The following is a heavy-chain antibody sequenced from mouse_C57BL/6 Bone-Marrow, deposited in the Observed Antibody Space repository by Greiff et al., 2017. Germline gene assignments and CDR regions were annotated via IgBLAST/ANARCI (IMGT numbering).Heavy chain of an antibody. D-gene: IGHD1-1*01. V-gene: IGHV1-54*01. CDR2: INPGSGGT. Sequence: VQLQQSGAELVRPGTSVKVSCKASGYAFTNYLIEWVKQRPGQGLEWIGVINPGSGGTNYNEKFKGKATLTADKSSSTAYMQLSSLTSEDSAVXSCARLNYGSSYASFAYWGQGTLVTVSA. CDR1: GYAFTNYL. J-gene: IGHJ3*01. CDR3: ARLNYGSSYASFAY.